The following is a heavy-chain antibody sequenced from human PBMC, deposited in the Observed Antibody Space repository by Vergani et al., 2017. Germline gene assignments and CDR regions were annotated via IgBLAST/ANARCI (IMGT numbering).Heavy chain of an antibody. CDR2: ISSSSSYI. V-gene: IGHV3-21*01. CDR3: AKGVGGLLWCGELPTDAFDI. D-gene: IGHD3-10*01. J-gene: IGHJ3*02. Sequence: EVQLVESGGGLVKPGGSLRLSCAASGFTFSSYSMNWVRQAPGKGLEWVSSISSSSSYIYYADSVKGRFTISRDNAKNSLYLQMNSLRAEDTAVYYCAKGVGGLLWCGELPTDAFDIWGQGTMVTVSS. CDR1: GFTFSSYS.